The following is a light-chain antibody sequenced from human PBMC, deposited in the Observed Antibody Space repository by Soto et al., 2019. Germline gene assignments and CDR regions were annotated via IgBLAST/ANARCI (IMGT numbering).Light chain of an antibody. Sequence: DIQMTQSPSSLSASVGDTVTITCQASQDIRKYLNWYQQKPGKAPRLLIYDTSDLDTGVSSRFSGSGSGTDFTFTITSLEPEDIGTYYCQQYDKFISFGQGTKLEIK. CDR2: DTS. J-gene: IGKJ2*01. CDR1: QDIRKY. CDR3: QQYDKFIS. V-gene: IGKV1-33*01.